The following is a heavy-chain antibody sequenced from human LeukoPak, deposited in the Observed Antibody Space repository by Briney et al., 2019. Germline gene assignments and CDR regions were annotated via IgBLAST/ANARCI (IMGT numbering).Heavy chain of an antibody. J-gene: IGHJ6*03. V-gene: IGHV1-46*01. CDR2: INPSGGST. D-gene: IGHD4/OR15-4a*01. Sequence: ASVKVSCKASGYTFTSYYMHWVRQAPGQGLEWMGIINPSGGSTSYAQKFQGRVTMTRDMSTSTVYMELSSLRSEDTAVYYCARHIPKPMVVRRGYYYYMDVWGKGTTVTVSS. CDR1: GYTFTSYY. CDR3: ARHIPKPMVVRRGYYYYMDV.